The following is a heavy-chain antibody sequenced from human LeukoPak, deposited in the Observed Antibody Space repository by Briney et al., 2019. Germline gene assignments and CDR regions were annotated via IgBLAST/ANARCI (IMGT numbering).Heavy chain of an antibody. V-gene: IGHV1-69*01. CDR2: IIPIFGTG. J-gene: IGHJ3*02. D-gene: IGHD2-15*01. Sequence: SVKLSCKASGGIFSSYAISWVRQAPGQGLEWMGGIIPIFGTGNYAQKFQGRVTITADESTSTAYMELSSLRSEDTAVYYCARRGSDCSGGNCYLGYAFDIWGQGTMVTVSS. CDR1: GGIFSSYA. CDR3: ARRGSDCSGGNCYLGYAFDI.